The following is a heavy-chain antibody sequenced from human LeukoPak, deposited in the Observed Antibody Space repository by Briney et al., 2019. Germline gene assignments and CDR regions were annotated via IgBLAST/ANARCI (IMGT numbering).Heavy chain of an antibody. J-gene: IGHJ4*02. CDR3: ARVDSGYDFDFDY. Sequence: ASVKVSCKASGYTFTGYYMHWVRQAPGQGLEWMGRINPNSGGTNYAQKFQGRVTMTRDTSISTAYMELSRLRSDDTAVYYCARVDSGYDFDFDYWGQGTLVTVSS. D-gene: IGHD5-12*01. V-gene: IGHV1-2*06. CDR1: GYTFTGYY. CDR2: INPNSGGT.